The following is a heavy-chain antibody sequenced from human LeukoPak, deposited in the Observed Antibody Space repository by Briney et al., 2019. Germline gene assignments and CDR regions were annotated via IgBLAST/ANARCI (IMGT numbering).Heavy chain of an antibody. CDR3: AREPGSNRRGYSYGTLGYYGMDV. CDR1: GFTFSSYS. J-gene: IGHJ6*02. CDR2: ISSSSSYI. V-gene: IGHV3-21*01. D-gene: IGHD5-18*01. Sequence: PGGSLRLSCAASGFTFSSYSMNWVRQAPGKGLEWVSSISSSSSYIYYADSVKGRFTISRDNAKNSLYLQMNSLRAEDTAVYYCAREPGSNRRGYSYGTLGYYGMDVWGQGTTVTVSS.